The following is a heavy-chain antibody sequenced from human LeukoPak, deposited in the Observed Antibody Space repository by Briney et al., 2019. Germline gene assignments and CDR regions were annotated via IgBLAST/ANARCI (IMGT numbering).Heavy chain of an antibody. J-gene: IGHJ4*02. CDR2: INPSGGST. CDR3: AREPFADYDSSGNLPSPFHY. D-gene: IGHD3-22*01. V-gene: IGHV1-46*01. CDR1: GYTFTSYY. Sequence: GASVKVSCKASGYTFTSYYMHWVRQAPGQGLEWMGIINPSGGSTNYAQKFQGRVTMTRDMSTSTVYMELSSVRSEDTAVYYCAREPFADYDSSGNLPSPFHYWGQGTLVTVSS.